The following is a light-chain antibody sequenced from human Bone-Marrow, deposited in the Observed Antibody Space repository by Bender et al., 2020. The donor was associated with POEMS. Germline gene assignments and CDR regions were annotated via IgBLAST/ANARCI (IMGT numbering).Light chain of an antibody. Sequence: QSVLTQPPSVSEAPGQRVTISCTGSSSNIGAGYAVHWYQQLPGTAPKVLIYDNSNRPSGVPDRFSGSKSGTSATLGINGLQSEDEADYYCSAWDDSLNGPLFGGGTKLTVL. CDR3: SAWDDSLNGPL. CDR1: SSNIGAGYA. V-gene: IGLV1-50*01. J-gene: IGLJ2*01. CDR2: DNS.